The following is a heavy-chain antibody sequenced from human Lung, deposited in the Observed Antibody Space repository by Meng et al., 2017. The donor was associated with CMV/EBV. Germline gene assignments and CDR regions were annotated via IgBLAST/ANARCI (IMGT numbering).Heavy chain of an antibody. D-gene: IGHD2-21*01. V-gene: IGHV4-39*07. Sequence: LXCTVSGDSITNSGYYWGWLRQAPGKGLEWIGSFYFGGTTFDNPSLKSRVAMSVDTSNNQFSLKLTSVTAADTAVYYCARDVAVIATPRYVCDIGXQGKXV. CDR2: FYFGGTT. J-gene: IGHJ3*02. CDR1: GDSITNSGYY. CDR3: ARDVAVIATPRYVCDI.